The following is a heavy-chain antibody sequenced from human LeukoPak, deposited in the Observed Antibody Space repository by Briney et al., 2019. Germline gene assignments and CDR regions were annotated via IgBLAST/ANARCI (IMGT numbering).Heavy chain of an antibody. Sequence: GGSLRLSCAASGFTFSGYWMSWVRQAPGKGLEWVANINQDGSEKYYVDSVKGRFTISRDNAKNSLYLQMNSLRAEDTAVYYCARGRRVPAAMGNRFDPWGQGTLVTVSS. V-gene: IGHV3-7*01. D-gene: IGHD2-2*01. CDR1: GFTFSGYW. CDR3: ARGRRVPAAMGNRFDP. CDR2: INQDGSEK. J-gene: IGHJ5*02.